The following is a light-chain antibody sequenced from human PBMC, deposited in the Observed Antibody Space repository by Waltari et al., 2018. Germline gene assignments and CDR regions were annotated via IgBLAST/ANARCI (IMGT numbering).Light chain of an antibody. V-gene: IGLV4-69*01. CDR2: VNSDGSH. CDR3: QTGGHGTWV. Sequence: QLVLTQSPSASASLGASVKLTCTLSSWHSSNVIAWHQQQPEKGPRYLMKVNSDGSHSKGDGSPDRFSGSSSGAERYLTISSLQSEDEADYYCQTGGHGTWVFGGGTKLTVL. J-gene: IGLJ3*02. CDR1: SWHSSNV.